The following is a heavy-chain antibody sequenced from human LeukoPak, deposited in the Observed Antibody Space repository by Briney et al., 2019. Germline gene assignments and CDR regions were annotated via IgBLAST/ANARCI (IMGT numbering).Heavy chain of an antibody. CDR1: GGSFSGYY. V-gene: IGHV4-34*01. CDR3: ARGVTYYYGSGSYYTL. Sequence: SETLSLTCAVYGGSFSGYYWSWIRQPPGKGLEWIGEINHSGSTNYNPCLKSRVTISVDTSKNQFSLQLSSVTAADTAVYYCARGVTYYYGSGSYYTLWGQGTLVTVS. CDR2: INHSGST. D-gene: IGHD3-10*01. J-gene: IGHJ4*02.